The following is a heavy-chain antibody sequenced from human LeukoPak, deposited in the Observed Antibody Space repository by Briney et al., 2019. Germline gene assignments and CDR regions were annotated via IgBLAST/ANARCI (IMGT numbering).Heavy chain of an antibody. CDR2: ISYDGSNK. CDR1: GFTFSSYA. V-gene: IGHV3-30*04. CDR3: AKSHESYGYYYYGMDV. Sequence: GRSLRLSCAASGFTFSSYAMHWVRQAPGKGLEWVAVISYDGSNKYYADSVKGRFTISRDNSKNTLYLQMNSLRAEDTAVYYCAKSHESYGYYYYGMDVWGQGTTVTVSS. J-gene: IGHJ6*02. D-gene: IGHD5-18*01.